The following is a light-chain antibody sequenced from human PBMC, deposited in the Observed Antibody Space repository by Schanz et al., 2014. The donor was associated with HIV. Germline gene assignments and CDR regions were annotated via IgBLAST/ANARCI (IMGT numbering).Light chain of an antibody. CDR1: QSIRSW. J-gene: IGKJ1*01. CDR3: QQYDTYSRT. V-gene: IGKV1-5*03. Sequence: DIQMTQSPSTVSASVGDRVTITCRASQSIRSWLAWYQQKPGKAPELLIYKASVLQSGVPSRFSGTGSGTNFSLTISSLQPDDFATYYCQQYDTYSRTFGQGTKVEIK. CDR2: KAS.